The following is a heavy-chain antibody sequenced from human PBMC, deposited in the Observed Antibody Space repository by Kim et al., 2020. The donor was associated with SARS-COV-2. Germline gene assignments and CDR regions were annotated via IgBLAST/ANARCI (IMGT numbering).Heavy chain of an antibody. J-gene: IGHJ4*02. CDR1: GGSISSSSYY. D-gene: IGHD6-19*01. CDR2: IYYSGRT. V-gene: IGHV4-39*01. Sequence: SETLSLTCIVSGGSISSSSYYWGWIRQPPGKGLEWIGSIYYSGRTYYNPSLKSHVTISVDTSKNQFSLNLSFVTAADTAVYYCARQQQWLAPLDFWGQGTLVTVSS. CDR3: ARQQQWLAPLDF.